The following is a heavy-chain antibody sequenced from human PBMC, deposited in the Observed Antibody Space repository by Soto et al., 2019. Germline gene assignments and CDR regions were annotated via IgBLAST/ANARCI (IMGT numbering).Heavy chain of an antibody. Sequence: QVQLVQSGAEVKKPGASVKVSCKPSGYTFNTYYLHWVRQAPGQALEWMGVIHPSGGGTTYAQKFLGRVTVTRDTSTTTVFMELSSLRSDDTAVYYCARGGHIAMVTASFDYWGQGTLVTVSS. D-gene: IGHD2-21*02. CDR3: ARGGHIAMVTASFDY. V-gene: IGHV1-46*02. CDR1: GYTFNTYY. J-gene: IGHJ4*02. CDR2: IHPSGGGT.